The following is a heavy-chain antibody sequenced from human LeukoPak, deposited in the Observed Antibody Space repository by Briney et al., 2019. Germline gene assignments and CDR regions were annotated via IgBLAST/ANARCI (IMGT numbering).Heavy chain of an antibody. V-gene: IGHV3-7*03. CDR1: GFTFSDHW. Sequence: GGSLRLSCAASGFTFSDHWMIWVRQAPGKGLEWVANIKQDGSEKNYVDSVKGRFTISRDNAKNSLYLQMNSLRAEDTAVYHCPRDTNWYPIDYWGQGTLVTVSS. D-gene: IGHD1-1*01. CDR3: PRDTNWYPIDY. J-gene: IGHJ4*02. CDR2: IKQDGSEK.